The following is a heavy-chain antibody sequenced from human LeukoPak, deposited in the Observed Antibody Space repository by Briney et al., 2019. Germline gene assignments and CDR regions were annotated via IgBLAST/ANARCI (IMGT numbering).Heavy chain of an antibody. D-gene: IGHD3-10*01. CDR2: ISYDGSNK. CDR3: ARGEGSGFDI. J-gene: IGHJ3*02. V-gene: IGHV3-30*03. Sequence: GGSLRLSCAASGFTFSSYGMHWVRQAPGKGLEWVAVISYDGSNKYYADSVKGRFTISRDNAKNSLYLQMNSLRAEDTAVYYCARGEGSGFDIWGQGTMVTVSS. CDR1: GFTFSSYG.